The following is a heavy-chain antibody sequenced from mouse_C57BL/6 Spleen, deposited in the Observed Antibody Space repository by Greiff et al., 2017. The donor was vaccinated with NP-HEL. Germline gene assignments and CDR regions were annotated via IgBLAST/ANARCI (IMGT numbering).Heavy chain of an antibody. J-gene: IGHJ4*01. D-gene: IGHD2-4*01. CDR3: AREAYDYDSYAMDY. CDR1: GYAFSSSW. V-gene: IGHV1-82*01. Sequence: VQLQQSGPELVKPGASVKISCKASGYAFSSSWMNWVKQRPGKGLEWIGRIYPGDGDTNYNGKFKGKATLTADKSSSTAYMQLSSLTSEDSAVYFCAREAYDYDSYAMDYWGQGTSVTVSS. CDR2: IYPGDGDT.